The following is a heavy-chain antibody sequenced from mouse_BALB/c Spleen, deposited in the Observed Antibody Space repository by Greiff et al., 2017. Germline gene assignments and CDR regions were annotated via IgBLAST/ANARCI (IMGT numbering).Heavy chain of an antibody. CDR1: GFSLSRYS. V-gene: IGHV2-6-4*01. D-gene: IGHD2-4*01. J-gene: IGHJ4*01. Sequence: QVQLKQSGPGLVAPSQTLSITCTVSGFSLSRYSVHWVRQPPGKGLEWLGMIWGGGSTDYNSALKSRLSIIKDNSNNQIFLKMNSMQTDDTATYYCARSTRMTQDYAMDYWGQGTSVTVSS. CDR2: IWGGGST. CDR3: ARSTRMTQDYAMDY.